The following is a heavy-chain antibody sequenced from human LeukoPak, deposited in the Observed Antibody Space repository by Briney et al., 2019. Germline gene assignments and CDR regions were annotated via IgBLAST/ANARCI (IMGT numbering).Heavy chain of an antibody. J-gene: IGHJ4*02. V-gene: IGHV3-23*01. D-gene: IGHD1-26*01. CDR1: EFTFSSHG. Sequence: GGSLRLSCAASEFTFSSHGMNWVRQAPGKGLEWVSSVGNSGDSTYYADSVQGRFTISRDNSKNTVYLQMNSLRAEDTAVYYCARVGSGLEYYFDYWGQGTLVTVSS. CDR2: VGNSGDST. CDR3: ARVGSGLEYYFDY.